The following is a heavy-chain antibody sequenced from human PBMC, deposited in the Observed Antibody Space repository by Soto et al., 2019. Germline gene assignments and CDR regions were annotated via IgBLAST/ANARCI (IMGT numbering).Heavy chain of an antibody. D-gene: IGHD6-6*01. V-gene: IGHV3-48*01. CDR3: ARSPPPLVYYYYYMDV. J-gene: IGHJ6*03. CDR2: ISSSSSTI. CDR1: GFTFSSYS. Sequence: EVQLVESGGGLVQPGGSLRLSCAASGFTFSSYSMNWVRQAPGKGLEWVSYISSSSSTIYYADSVKGRFTISRDNAKNSLYLQMNSLRAEDTAVYYCARSPPPLVYYYYYMDVWGKGTTVTVSS.